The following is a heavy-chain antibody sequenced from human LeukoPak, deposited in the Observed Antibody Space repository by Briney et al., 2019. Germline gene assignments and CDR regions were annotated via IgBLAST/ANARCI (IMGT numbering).Heavy chain of an antibody. CDR2: INHRGGT. D-gene: IGHD6-6*01. J-gene: IGHJ5*02. CDR1: VESFNGYY. V-gene: IGHV4-34*01. CDR3: ARAHGWTMAARPLDQ. Sequence: PETLSLTRAVYVESFNGYYWNFIRDSPGRGLECMGEINHRGGTNYNPSLKSRVTISVDTSKNQFSLRLTSVTAADTALYYCARAHGWTMAARPLDQWGRGSLVTISS.